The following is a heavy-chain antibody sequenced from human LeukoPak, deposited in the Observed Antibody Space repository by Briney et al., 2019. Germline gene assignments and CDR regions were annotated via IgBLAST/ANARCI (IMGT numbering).Heavy chain of an antibody. CDR2: ISYDGSNK. CDR1: GFTFSSYA. V-gene: IGHV3-30-3*01. Sequence: GGSLRLSCAASGFTFSSYAMHWVRQAPGKGLEWVAVISYDGSNKYYADSVKGRFTISRDNAKNSLYLQMNSLRAEDTALYYCARDHKGGDGADAFDIWGHGTMVTVSS. D-gene: IGHD5-24*01. J-gene: IGHJ3*02. CDR3: ARDHKGGDGADAFDI.